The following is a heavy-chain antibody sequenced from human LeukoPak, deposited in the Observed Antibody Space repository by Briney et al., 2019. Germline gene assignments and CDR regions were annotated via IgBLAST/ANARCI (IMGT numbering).Heavy chain of an antibody. Sequence: PGGSLRLSCAASGFTFSSYGMTWVRQAPGRGLEWVSLISGSGSNTYYADSVKGRFTISRDNSKNTLYLQMNSLRAEDTAVYYCAKGARGPSIAAPRYYFDYWGQGTLVTVSS. CDR1: GFTFSSYG. V-gene: IGHV3-23*01. CDR2: ISGSGSNT. CDR3: AKGARGPSIAAPRYYFDY. D-gene: IGHD6-6*01. J-gene: IGHJ4*02.